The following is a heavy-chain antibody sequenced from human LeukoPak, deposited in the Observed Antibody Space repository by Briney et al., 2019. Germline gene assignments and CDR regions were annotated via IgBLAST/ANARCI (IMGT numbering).Heavy chain of an antibody. CDR3: ARGGYSSSWYYRN. Sequence: GGSLRLSCAASGFTFSTYWMSWVRQAPGKGLEWVANINQDGSEKYFVDSVKGRFTISGDNAENSLYLQINSLRAEDTAVYSCARGGYSSSWYYRNWGQGTLVTVSS. CDR1: GFTFSTYW. J-gene: IGHJ4*02. D-gene: IGHD6-13*01. CDR2: INQDGSEK. V-gene: IGHV3-7*01.